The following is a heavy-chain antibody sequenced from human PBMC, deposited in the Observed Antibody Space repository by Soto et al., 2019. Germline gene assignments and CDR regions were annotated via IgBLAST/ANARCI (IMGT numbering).Heavy chain of an antibody. J-gene: IGHJ4*02. CDR3: ARARGGYFDY. CDR1: GGSISSYY. V-gene: IGHV4-59*01. CDR2: FYYSGST. Sequence: QVQLQESGPGLVKPSETLSLTCTGSGGSISSYYWNWIRQPPGKGLEWIGYFYYSGSTNYNPFLTSRGTISVDTSKNHFSLKLSSVTAADTAVYYCARARGGYFDYWCQGTLVTVSS.